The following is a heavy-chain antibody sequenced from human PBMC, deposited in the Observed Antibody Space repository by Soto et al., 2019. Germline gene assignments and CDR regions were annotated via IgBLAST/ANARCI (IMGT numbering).Heavy chain of an antibody. D-gene: IGHD5-12*01. Sequence: QVPLVESGGGVVQPGRSLRLSCAASGFTFSSYAMHWVRQAPGKGLEWVAVISYDGSNKYCADSVKGRFTISRDNSKNTLYLQMNSLRAEDTAVYYCAREVDSGYDPKTYYYYGMDVWGQGTTVTVSS. V-gene: IGHV3-30-3*01. J-gene: IGHJ6*02. CDR1: GFTFSSYA. CDR2: ISYDGSNK. CDR3: AREVDSGYDPKTYYYYGMDV.